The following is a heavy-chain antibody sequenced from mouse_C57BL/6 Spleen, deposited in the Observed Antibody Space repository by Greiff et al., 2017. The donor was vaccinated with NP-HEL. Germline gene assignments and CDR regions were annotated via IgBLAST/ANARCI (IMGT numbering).Heavy chain of an antibody. CDR2: IHPNSGST. V-gene: IGHV1-64*01. CDR3: ARVTTAYYYAMDY. CDR1: GYTFTSYW. Sequence: QVQLQQSGAELVKPGDSVKLSCKASGYTFTSYWMHWVKQRPGQGLEWIGMIHPNSGSTNYNEKFKSKATLTVDKSSSTAYMQLSSLTSEDSAVYYCARVTTAYYYAMDYWGQGTSVTVSS. D-gene: IGHD1-2*01. J-gene: IGHJ4*01.